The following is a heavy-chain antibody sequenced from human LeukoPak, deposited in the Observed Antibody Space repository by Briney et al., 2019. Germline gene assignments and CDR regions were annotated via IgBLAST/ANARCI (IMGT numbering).Heavy chain of an antibody. CDR1: GFTFSSYS. V-gene: IGHV3-21*01. CDR2: ISSSSSYI. Sequence: GGSLRLSCAASGFTFSSYSMNWVRQAPGKGLEWVSSISSSSSYIYYADSVKGRFTISRDNAKNSLYLQMNSLRAEDTAVYYCARVSGYSYGYRSLFDYWGQGTLVTVSS. CDR3: ARVSGYSYGYRSLFDY. J-gene: IGHJ4*02. D-gene: IGHD5-18*01.